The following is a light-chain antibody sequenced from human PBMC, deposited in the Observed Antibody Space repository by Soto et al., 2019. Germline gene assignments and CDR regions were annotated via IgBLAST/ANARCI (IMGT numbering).Light chain of an antibody. CDR1: SSDVGGYNY. CDR3: SSYTSSSTLDYV. J-gene: IGLJ1*01. V-gene: IGLV2-14*01. CDR2: DVS. Sequence: QSVLTQPASVSGSPGQSITISCTGTSSDVGGYNYVSWYQQHPGKAPKLMIYDVSNRPSGVSNRFSGSKSGNTASLTNSGLQAEDEADYYCSSYTSSSTLDYVFGTGTKVTVL.